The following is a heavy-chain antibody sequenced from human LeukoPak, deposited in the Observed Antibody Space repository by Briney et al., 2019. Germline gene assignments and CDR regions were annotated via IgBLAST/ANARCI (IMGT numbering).Heavy chain of an antibody. D-gene: IGHD2-2*01. V-gene: IGHV3-33*01. CDR2: IWYDGSNK. CDR1: GXTFSSYG. J-gene: IGHJ4*02. Sequence: GRSLRLSWAASGXTFSSYGMHWVRQAPGKGLEWVAVIWYDGSNKYYADSVKGRFTISRDNSKNTLYLQMNSLRAEDTAVYYCARDQGSSDFDYWGQGTLVTVSS. CDR3: ARDQGSSDFDY.